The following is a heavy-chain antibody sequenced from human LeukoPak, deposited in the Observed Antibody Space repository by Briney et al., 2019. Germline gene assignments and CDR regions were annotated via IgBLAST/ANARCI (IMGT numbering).Heavy chain of an antibody. CDR1: GYTFTRDY. J-gene: IGHJ4*02. D-gene: IGHD3-3*01. Sequence: GASVTDSCKASGYTFTRDYIHWVRQAPGQGLAWLGIINPSGGRTTYGQNFQGRVTMTRDTSTSTVYMELSSLGSEDTAVYYCARGSRFLDYWGQGTLVTVSS. CDR3: ARGSRFLDY. V-gene: IGHV1-46*01. CDR2: INPSGGRT.